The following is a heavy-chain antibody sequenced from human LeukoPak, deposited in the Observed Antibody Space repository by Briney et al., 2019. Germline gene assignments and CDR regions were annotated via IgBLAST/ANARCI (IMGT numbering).Heavy chain of an antibody. V-gene: IGHV4-59*12. D-gene: IGHD3-10*01. J-gene: IGHJ4*02. Sequence: SETLSLTCTVSGGSISSYYWSWIRQPPGKGLEWIGYIYYSGSTNYNPSLKSRVTISVDKSKNQFSLKLSSVTAADTAVYYCARDGDYYGSGSYSHYFDYWGQGTLVTVSS. CDR3: ARDGDYYGSGSYSHYFDY. CDR1: GGSISSYY. CDR2: IYYSGST.